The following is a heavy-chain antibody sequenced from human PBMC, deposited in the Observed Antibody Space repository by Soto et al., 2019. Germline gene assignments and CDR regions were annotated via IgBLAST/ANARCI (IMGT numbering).Heavy chain of an antibody. D-gene: IGHD3-3*01. CDR1: GGTFSSYA. Sequence: SVKVSCKASGGTFSSYAISWVRQAPGQGLEWMGGIIPIFGTANYAQKFQGRVTITADESTSTAYMELSSLRSEDTAVYYCARDRALRFLKWADYYYYGMDVWGQGTTVTVS. V-gene: IGHV1-69*13. J-gene: IGHJ6*02. CDR3: ARDRALRFLKWADYYYYGMDV. CDR2: IIPIFGTA.